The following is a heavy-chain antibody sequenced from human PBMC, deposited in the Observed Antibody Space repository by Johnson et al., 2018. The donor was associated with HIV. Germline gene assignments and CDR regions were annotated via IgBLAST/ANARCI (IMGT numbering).Heavy chain of an antibody. D-gene: IGHD5-12*01. Sequence: VISYDGSNKYYAASVKGRFTIFRDNSKNTLYLQMNSLRAEDTAVYYCAKSLPGYDAFDIWGQGTMVTVSS. CDR3: AKSLPGYDAFDI. V-gene: IGHV3-30*18. CDR2: ISYDGSNK. J-gene: IGHJ3*02.